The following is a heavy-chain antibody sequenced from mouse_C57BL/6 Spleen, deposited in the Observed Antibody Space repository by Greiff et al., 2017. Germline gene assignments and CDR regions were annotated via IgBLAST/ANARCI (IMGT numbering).Heavy chain of an antibody. D-gene: IGHD1-1*01. CDR2: SDPNSGGT. CDR3: ARGTTVVATRYAMDY. V-gene: IGHV1-72*01. CDR1: GYTFTSYW. J-gene: IGHJ4*01. Sequence: QVQLQQPGAELVKPGASVKLSCKASGYTFTSYWMHWVKQRPGRGLEWIGRSDPNSGGTKYNEKFKSKATLTVDKPSSTAYMQLSSLTSEDSAVYYCARGTTVVATRYAMDYWGQGTSVTVSS.